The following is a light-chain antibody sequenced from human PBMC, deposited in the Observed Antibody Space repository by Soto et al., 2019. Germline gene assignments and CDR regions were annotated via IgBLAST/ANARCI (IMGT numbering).Light chain of an antibody. V-gene: IGKV1-5*03. J-gene: IGKJ2*01. CDR2: KAS. CDR1: QSISNW. CDR3: QQYSSFPYT. Sequence: DIQMTQCPSTVSSSVGDRVTITCRASQSISNWLAWYQQKPGKAPKLLIYKASRLQSGVPSRFSGSGSGTEFTLTISSLQPDDFATYYCQQYSSFPYTFGQGTKLEIK.